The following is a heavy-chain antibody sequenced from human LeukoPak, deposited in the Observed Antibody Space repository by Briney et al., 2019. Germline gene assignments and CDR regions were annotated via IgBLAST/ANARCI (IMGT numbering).Heavy chain of an antibody. Sequence: GGSLRLSCAASGFTFSGSGMHWVRQAPGKGLEWVAFIRYHGSDKFYADSVKGRFTISRDNAKNSLYLQMNSLRAEDTAVYYCARADSSGYYYFDYWGQGTLVTVSS. CDR2: IRYHGSDK. CDR1: GFTFSGSG. J-gene: IGHJ4*02. V-gene: IGHV3-30*02. D-gene: IGHD3-22*01. CDR3: ARADSSGYYYFDY.